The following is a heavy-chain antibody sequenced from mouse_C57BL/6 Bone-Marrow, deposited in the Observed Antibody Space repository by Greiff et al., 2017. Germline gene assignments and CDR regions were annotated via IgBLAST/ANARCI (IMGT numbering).Heavy chain of an antibody. CDR3: ARRTAQATYFDY. CDR2: IHPNSGST. V-gene: IGHV1-64*01. J-gene: IGHJ2*01. CDR1: GYTFTSYW. Sequence: VQVVESGAELVKPGASVKLSCKASGYTFTSYWMHWVKQRPGQGLEWIGMIHPNSGSTNYNEKFKSKATLTVDKSSSTAYMQLSSLTSEDSAVYYCARRTAQATYFDYWGQGTTLTVSS. D-gene: IGHD3-2*02.